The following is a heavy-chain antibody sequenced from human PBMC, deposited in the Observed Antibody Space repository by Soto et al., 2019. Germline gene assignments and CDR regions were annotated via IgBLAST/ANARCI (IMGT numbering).Heavy chain of an antibody. J-gene: IGHJ4*02. D-gene: IGHD3-22*01. CDR1: GFTFSTCA. CDR2: ISGSGTVI. Sequence: EVQLLESGGGLVQPGESLRLSCATSGFTFSTCAMSWVRQAPGKGLEWVSIISGSGTVIFYADSVKGRFSISRESSKNTLFLQMNSLRAEDTAVYYCAKHSSGSYRPFDHWGQGALVTVSS. V-gene: IGHV3-23*01. CDR3: AKHSSGSYRPFDH.